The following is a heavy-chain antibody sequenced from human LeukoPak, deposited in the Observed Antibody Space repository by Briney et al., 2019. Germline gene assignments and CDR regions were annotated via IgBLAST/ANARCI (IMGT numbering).Heavy chain of an antibody. CDR1: GGSISTYY. Sequence: SETLSLTCTVTGGSISTYYWNWVRQPPGKGLEWIGNIYSSGSTDYNPSLKSRVTISLDTSKFQFSLRLNSVTAADTAVYYCARADPNASGYFYRFNWFDPWGQGTLVTVSS. CDR2: IYSSGST. CDR3: ARADPNASGYFYRFNWFDP. J-gene: IGHJ5*02. V-gene: IGHV4-59*01. D-gene: IGHD3-10*01.